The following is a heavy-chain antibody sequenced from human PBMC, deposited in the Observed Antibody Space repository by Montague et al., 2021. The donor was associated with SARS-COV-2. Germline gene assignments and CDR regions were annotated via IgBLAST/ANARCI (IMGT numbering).Heavy chain of an antibody. CDR3: ARSITLPAVLAS. D-gene: IGHD2/OR15-2a*01. J-gene: IGHJ5*02. V-gene: IGHV3-53*01. Sequence: SLRLSCAASGFTVNTNFITWVRQAPGKGLEWISIIYSGGITYYADSVKGRFTISRDDSKNTVYLQMNSLRAEGTATYFCARSITLPAVLASWGQGTLVTVSS. CDR2: IYSGGIT. CDR1: GFTVNTNF.